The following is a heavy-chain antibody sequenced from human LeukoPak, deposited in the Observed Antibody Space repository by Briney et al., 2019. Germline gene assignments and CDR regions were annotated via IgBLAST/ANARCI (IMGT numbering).Heavy chain of an antibody. CDR2: IYYSGST. CDR3: ARDMGANSGGYHYIMDV. V-gene: IGHV4-59*01. Sequence: SETLSLTCTVSGGSISSYYWSWIRQPPGKGLEWIGYIYYSGSTNYNPSLESRVTISVDTSKNQFSLKLSSVTAADTAVYYCARDMGANSGGYHYIMDVWGQGTTVTVSS. D-gene: IGHD4/OR15-4a*01. J-gene: IGHJ6*02. CDR1: GGSISSYY.